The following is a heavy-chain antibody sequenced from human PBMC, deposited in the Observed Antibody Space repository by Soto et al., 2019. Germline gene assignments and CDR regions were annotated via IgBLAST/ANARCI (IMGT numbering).Heavy chain of an antibody. J-gene: IGHJ5*02. CDR2: INPHGGST. Sequence: ASVKVSCKEPRDTFTSYYINWVRQAPGQGLEWMGVINPHGGSTAYAQKFKGRVTLTRDTSASTVYMEVSSLTSEDTAMYYCARSAGGKCSIIIKRSKLFASWGRGSVVSVPS. CDR3: ARSAGGKCSIIIKRSKLFAS. V-gene: IGHV1-46*01. CDR1: RDTFTSYY. D-gene: IGHD3-10*01.